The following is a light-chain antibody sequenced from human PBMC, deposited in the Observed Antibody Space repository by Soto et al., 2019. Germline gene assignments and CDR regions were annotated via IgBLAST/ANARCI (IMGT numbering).Light chain of an antibody. V-gene: IGLV3-1*01. J-gene: IGLJ2*01. CDR2: QDN. CDR3: QAWDSSSGF. Sequence: SYELTQPPSVSVSPGQTASITCSGDKLGDKYACWYQQKPGQSPVLVIYQDNKRPSGIPERFSGSNSGNTATLTISGTQAMDEADYYCQAWDSSSGFFGGGTKLTVL. CDR1: KLGDKY.